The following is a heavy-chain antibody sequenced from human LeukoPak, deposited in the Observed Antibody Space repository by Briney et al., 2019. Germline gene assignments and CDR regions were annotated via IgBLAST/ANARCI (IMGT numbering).Heavy chain of an antibody. J-gene: IGHJ4*02. CDR2: LYTSGST. Sequence: SETLSLTCTVSDGSISSYYWSWIRQPAGKGLEWIGRLYTSGSTNYNPSLKSRVTMSVDTSKNQFSLKLSSVTAADTAVYYCACNSSGWFWNYWGQGTLVTVSS. CDR1: DGSISSYY. V-gene: IGHV4-4*07. D-gene: IGHD6-19*01. CDR3: ACNSSGWFWNY.